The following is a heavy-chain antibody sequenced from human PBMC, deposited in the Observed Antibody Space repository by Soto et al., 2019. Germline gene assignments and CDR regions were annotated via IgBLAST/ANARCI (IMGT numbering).Heavy chain of an antibody. CDR2: INSDGSST. CDR1: GSTFSSYW. Sequence: EVQLVESGGGLVQPGGSLRLSCAASGSTFSSYWMHWVRQAPGKGLVWVSRINSDGSSTSYADSVKGRFTISRDNAKNTLYLQMNSLRAEGTAVYYCARGGYCTNGVCYSNYDGMDVWGQGTTVTVSS. CDR3: ARGGYCTNGVCYSNYDGMDV. V-gene: IGHV3-74*01. D-gene: IGHD2-8*01. J-gene: IGHJ6*02.